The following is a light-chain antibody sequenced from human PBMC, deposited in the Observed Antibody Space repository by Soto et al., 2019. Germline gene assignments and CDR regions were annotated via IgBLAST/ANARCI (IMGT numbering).Light chain of an antibody. CDR3: KQYGSSHT. CDR2: DAS. CDR1: HTINSW. J-gene: IGKJ4*01. Sequence: DIQMTQSPSTLSESVGDRVTLTCRASHTINSWLAWYQQKPGKDPNLLIYDASSLESGVPSRFSGSGSGTDCTLTISTLEPEDFAVDYCKQYGSSHTVGGGNKV. V-gene: IGKV1-5*01.